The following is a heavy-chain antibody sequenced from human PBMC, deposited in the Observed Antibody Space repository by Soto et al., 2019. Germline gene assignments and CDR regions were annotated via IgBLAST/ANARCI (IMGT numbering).Heavy chain of an antibody. CDR3: ARESPLYGGSTGHFDY. CDR2: IIPLFGTT. CDR1: GGTFSRHA. J-gene: IGHJ4*02. V-gene: IGHV1-69*06. Sequence: SVKVSCKSFGGTFSRHAISWVRQAPGQGLEWMGGIIPLFGTTTYAQKFQGRVTITAEISAYTVYMELNRLRSEDTAVYYCARESPLYGGSTGHFDYWGQGSLVTVSS. D-gene: IGHD4-17*01.